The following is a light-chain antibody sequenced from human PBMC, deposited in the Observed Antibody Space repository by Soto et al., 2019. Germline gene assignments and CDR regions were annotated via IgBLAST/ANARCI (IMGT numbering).Light chain of an antibody. CDR1: SSDVGGYNY. Sequence: QSVLTQPASVSGSPGQSVTISCTGTSSDVGGYNYVSWYQQHPGTAPKLIIYEVNNRPLGVSNRFSGSKSGNTASLTISGLQAGDEADYFCSSYTTSSSYVFGPGTKV. V-gene: IGLV2-14*01. CDR3: SSYTTSSSYV. CDR2: EVN. J-gene: IGLJ1*01.